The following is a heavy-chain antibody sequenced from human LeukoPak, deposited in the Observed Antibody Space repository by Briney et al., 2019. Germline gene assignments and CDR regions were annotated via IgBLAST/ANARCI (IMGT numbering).Heavy chain of an antibody. CDR2: ISTSGGST. Sequence: AGSLRLSCAASGFTFSSYAMGWVRQAPGKGLEWVSAISTSGGSTYYADSVKGRFTISRVNSKNTLYLQMNSLRAEDTAVYYCAKDITTLIDWGQGTLVTVSS. CDR1: GFTFSSYA. D-gene: IGHD3-22*01. V-gene: IGHV3-23*01. CDR3: AKDITTLID. J-gene: IGHJ4*02.